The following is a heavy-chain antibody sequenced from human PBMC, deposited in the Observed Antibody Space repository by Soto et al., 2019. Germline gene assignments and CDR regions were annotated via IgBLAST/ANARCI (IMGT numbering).Heavy chain of an antibody. V-gene: IGHV1-2*02. CDR3: ARGPPRKWVDP. Sequence: ASVKVSCKASGYTFTDYYMHWVRQAPGQGLEWMGWVNPKSGGTNYAQKFQGRVTMTRDTSISTVYMELSRLRSDDTAMYYCARGPPRKWVDPWGQGILVTVSS. CDR1: GYTFTDYY. CDR2: VNPKSGGT. J-gene: IGHJ5*02.